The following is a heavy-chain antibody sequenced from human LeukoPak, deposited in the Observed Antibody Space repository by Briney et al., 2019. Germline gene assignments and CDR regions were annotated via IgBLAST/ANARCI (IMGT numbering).Heavy chain of an antibody. CDR3: ARDGMMGAGPYYFDY. CDR2: IYTSGST. V-gene: IGHV4-4*07. Sequence: SETLSLTCTVSGGSISSYYWSWNRQPAGKGLEWIGRIYTSGSTNYNPSLKSRVTMSVDTSKNQFSLKLSSVTAADTAVYYCARDGMMGAGPYYFDYWGQGTLVTVSS. D-gene: IGHD1-26*01. CDR1: GGSISSYY. J-gene: IGHJ4*02.